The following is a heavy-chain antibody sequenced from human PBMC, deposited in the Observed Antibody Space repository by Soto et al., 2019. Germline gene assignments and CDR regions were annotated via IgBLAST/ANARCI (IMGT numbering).Heavy chain of an antibody. CDR1: GYTFTSYG. CDR2: ISAYNGTA. J-gene: IGHJ4*02. V-gene: IGHV1-18*01. Sequence: ASVKVSCKASGYTFTSYGISWVRQAPGQGLEWMGWISAYNGTANYAQKLQGRVTITTDTSTSTAYMELSSLRSEDTAVYYCAMAHGSSWEFDYWGQGTLVTVSS. D-gene: IGHD6-13*01. CDR3: AMAHGSSWEFDY.